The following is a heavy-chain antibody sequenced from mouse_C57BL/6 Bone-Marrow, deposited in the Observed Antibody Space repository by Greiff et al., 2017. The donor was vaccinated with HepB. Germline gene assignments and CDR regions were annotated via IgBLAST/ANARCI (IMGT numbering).Heavy chain of an antibody. CDR2: IYPGNSDT. Sequence: SGTVLARPGASVKMSCKTSGYTFTSYWMHWVKQRPGQGLEWIGAIYPGNSDTSYNQKFKGKAKLTAVTSASTAYMELSSLTNEDSAVYYCTHGGYYYGSSYWYFDVWGTGTTVTVSS. D-gene: IGHD1-1*01. J-gene: IGHJ1*03. CDR3: THGGYYYGSSYWYFDV. CDR1: GYTFTSYW. V-gene: IGHV1-5*01.